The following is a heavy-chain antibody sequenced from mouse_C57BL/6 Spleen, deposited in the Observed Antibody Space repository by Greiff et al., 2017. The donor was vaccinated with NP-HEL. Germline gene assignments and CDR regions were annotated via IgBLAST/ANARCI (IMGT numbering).Heavy chain of an antibody. CDR3: ARRDADGYYPFAY. Sequence: EVQLVESGGDLVKPGGSLKLSCAASGFTFSSYGMSWVRQTPDKRLEWVATISSGGSYTYYPDSVKGRFTISRDNAKNTLYLQMSSLKSEDTAMYYCARRDADGYYPFAYWGQGTLVTVSA. J-gene: IGHJ3*01. D-gene: IGHD2-3*01. CDR2: ISSGGSYT. CDR1: GFTFSSYG. V-gene: IGHV5-6*01.